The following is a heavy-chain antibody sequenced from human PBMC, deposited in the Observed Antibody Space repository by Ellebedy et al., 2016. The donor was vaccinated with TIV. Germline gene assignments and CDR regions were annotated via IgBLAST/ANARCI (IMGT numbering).Heavy chain of an antibody. V-gene: IGHV3-66*01. CDR3: ARASFYDVDLSGWYFDL. Sequence: GESLKISCAASEFTVSYNYMNWVRQAPGKGPEWVSGIYTDDSTDYADYVKGRFTISSDNSKNTLYLQMNSLRTEDTAVYYCARASFYDVDLSGWYFDLWGRGTLITVSS. J-gene: IGHJ2*01. CDR2: IYTDDST. CDR1: EFTVSYNY. D-gene: IGHD3-10*02.